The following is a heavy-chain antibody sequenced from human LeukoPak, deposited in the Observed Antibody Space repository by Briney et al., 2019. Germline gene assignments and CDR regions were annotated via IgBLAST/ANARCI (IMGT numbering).Heavy chain of an antibody. CDR1: GFTFRNYG. J-gene: IGHJ6*03. D-gene: IGHD2-8*01. Sequence: PGGSLRLSCAASGFTFRNYGMSWVRQAPGKGLEWVGRIKSKTDGGTTDYAAPVKGRFTISRDDSKNTLYLQMNSLKTEDTAVYYCTTIGYCTNGVCEYYYYYMDVWGKGTTVTVSS. V-gene: IGHV3-15*01. CDR3: TTIGYCTNGVCEYYYYYMDV. CDR2: IKSKTDGGTT.